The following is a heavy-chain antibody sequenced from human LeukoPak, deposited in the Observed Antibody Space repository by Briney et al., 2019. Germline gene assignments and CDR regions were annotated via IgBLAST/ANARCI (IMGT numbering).Heavy chain of an antibody. J-gene: IGHJ4*02. CDR2: IKSKTDGRTT. CDR3: NTDPRITMIVVVSN. V-gene: IGHV3-15*01. CDR1: GFTFSNAW. D-gene: IGHD3-22*01. Sequence: KPGGSLRLSCAASGFTFSNAWMSWVRQAPGKGLEWVGRIKSKTDGRTTDYAAPVKGRFTISRDHSKTTLYLQMNSLKTEDTAVYYCNTDPRITMIVVVSNWSQGTLVTVSS.